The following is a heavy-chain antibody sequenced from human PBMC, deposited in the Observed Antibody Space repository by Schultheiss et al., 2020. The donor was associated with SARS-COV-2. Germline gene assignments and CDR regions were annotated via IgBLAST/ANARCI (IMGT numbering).Heavy chain of an antibody. J-gene: IGHJ4*02. CDR1: GGSISSYY. D-gene: IGHD2-2*01. Sequence: SETLSLTCTVSGGSISSYYWSWIRQPPGKGLEWIGYIYYSGSTNYNPSLNSRVTISVDTSKNQFSLKLSSVTAADTAVYYCARSTCSSTSCYLFDYWGQGTLVTVSS. V-gene: IGHV4-59*01. CDR3: ARSTCSSTSCYLFDY. CDR2: IYYSGST.